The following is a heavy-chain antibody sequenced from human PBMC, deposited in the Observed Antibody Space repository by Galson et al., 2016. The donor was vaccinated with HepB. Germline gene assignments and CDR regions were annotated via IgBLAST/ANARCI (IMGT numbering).Heavy chain of an antibody. Sequence: QSGAEVKKPGESLRISCEASGYSFARFWIGWVRQLPGKGLEWMGIIYPGDSDARYSPSLQGQVTISVDKSINTAYLQWSSLKASDTAMYYCARQPLHSYGRSYLDVWSQGTLVTVSS. D-gene: IGHD5-18*01. CDR2: IYPGDSDA. V-gene: IGHV5-51*01. J-gene: IGHJ4*02. CDR3: ARQPLHSYGRSYLDV. CDR1: GYSFARFW.